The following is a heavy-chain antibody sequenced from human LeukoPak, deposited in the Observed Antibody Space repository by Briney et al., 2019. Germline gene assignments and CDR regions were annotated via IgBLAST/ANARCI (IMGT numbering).Heavy chain of an antibody. CDR2: IYHSGST. Sequence: SQTLSLTCAVSGGSISSGDYSWSWIRQPPGKGLEWIGYIYHSGSTYYNPSFKSRVTISVDRSKNQFSLKLSSVTAADTAVYYCARVRGWYYFDYWGQGTLVTVSS. J-gene: IGHJ4*02. D-gene: IGHD6-19*01. V-gene: IGHV4-30-2*01. CDR3: ARVRGWYYFDY. CDR1: GGSISSGDYS.